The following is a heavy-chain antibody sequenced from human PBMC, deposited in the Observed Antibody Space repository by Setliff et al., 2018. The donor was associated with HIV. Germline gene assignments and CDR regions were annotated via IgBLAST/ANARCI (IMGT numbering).Heavy chain of an antibody. D-gene: IGHD3-10*01. Sequence: SETLSLTCTVSGGSISNSHWSWIRQPPGKGLEWIGYVYDSGTTQYNPSLESRVTISLHTSKNHFSLKLNSVTAADTAVYYCARIMVRGVITGGDAFDIWGQGTMVTVSS. CDR2: VYDSGTT. J-gene: IGHJ3*02. CDR3: ARIMVRGVITGGDAFDI. V-gene: IGHV4-59*01. CDR1: GGSISNSH.